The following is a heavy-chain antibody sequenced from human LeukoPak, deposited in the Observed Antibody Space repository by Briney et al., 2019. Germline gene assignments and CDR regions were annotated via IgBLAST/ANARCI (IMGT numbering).Heavy chain of an antibody. D-gene: IGHD3-10*01. CDR2: INPSDGST. CDR1: GYIFTDYY. Sequence: ASVKVSCKASGYIFTDYYMHWVRQAPGQGLGWMGIINPSDGSTTYAQKFQGKFTMTRDTSTSTVYMERSRLRSEDPAVYYCVRDMIRDRYMDVWGKGTTVTISS. V-gene: IGHV1-46*01. J-gene: IGHJ6*03. CDR3: VRDMIRDRYMDV.